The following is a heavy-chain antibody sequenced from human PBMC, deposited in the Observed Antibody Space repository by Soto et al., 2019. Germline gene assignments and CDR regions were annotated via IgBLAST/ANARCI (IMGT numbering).Heavy chain of an antibody. CDR2: IYYSGST. D-gene: IGHD3-22*01. Sequence: PSETLSLTCTVSGGSISSGDYYWSWTRQPPGKGLEWIGYIYYSGSTNYNPSLKSRVTISVDTSKNQFSLKLSSVTAADTAVYYCAAGLYYYDSSGYYVRQFQHWGQGTLVTVSS. J-gene: IGHJ1*01. CDR1: GGSISSGDYY. V-gene: IGHV4-61*08. CDR3: AAGLYYYDSSGYYVRQFQH.